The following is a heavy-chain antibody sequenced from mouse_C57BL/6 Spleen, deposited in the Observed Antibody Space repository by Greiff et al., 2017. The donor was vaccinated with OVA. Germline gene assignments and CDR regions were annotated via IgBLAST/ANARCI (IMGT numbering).Heavy chain of an antibody. CDR2: IDPSDSYT. D-gene: IGHD2-1*01. Sequence: QVQLQQPGAELVMPGASVKLSCKASGYTFTSYWMHWVKQRPGQGLEWIGEIDPSDSYTNYNQKFKGKSTLTVDQSSSTAYMQLSSLTSEDSAVYYCARRYGNYPYWYFDVWGTGTTVTVSS. CDR3: ARRYGNYPYWYFDV. J-gene: IGHJ1*03. V-gene: IGHV1-69*01. CDR1: GYTFTSYW.